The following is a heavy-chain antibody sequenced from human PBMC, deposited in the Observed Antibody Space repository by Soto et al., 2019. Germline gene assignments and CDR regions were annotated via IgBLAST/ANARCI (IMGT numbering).Heavy chain of an antibody. J-gene: IGHJ4*02. D-gene: IGHD6-13*01. CDR3: ARQRPQLAY. Sequence: QLQLQESGPGLVKPSETLSLTCTVSGGSISSSSYYWGWIRQPPGKGLEWIGSIYYSGSTYYNPSLWSRVPISLDTSQNQFSRKLSSVTAADPAVEYCARQRPQLAYWGQGTLVTVSS. V-gene: IGHV4-39*01. CDR1: GGSISSSSYY. CDR2: IYYSGST.